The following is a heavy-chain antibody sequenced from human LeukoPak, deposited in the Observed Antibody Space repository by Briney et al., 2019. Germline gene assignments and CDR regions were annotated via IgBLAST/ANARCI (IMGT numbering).Heavy chain of an antibody. CDR2: ISGSSSFI. CDR1: GFTFSSYS. CDR3: AELGITMIGGV. D-gene: IGHD3-10*02. Sequence: GGSLRLSCAASGFTFSSYSMNWVRQAPGKGLEWVSSISGSSSFIYYADSVKGRFTISRDNAKNSLYLQMNSLRAEDTAVYYCAELGITMIGGVWGKGTTVTISS. J-gene: IGHJ6*04. V-gene: IGHV3-21*01.